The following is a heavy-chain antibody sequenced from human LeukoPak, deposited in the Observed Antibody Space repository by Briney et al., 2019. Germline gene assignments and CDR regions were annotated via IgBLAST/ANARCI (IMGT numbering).Heavy chain of an antibody. Sequence: ASVKVSCKASGYTFTGYYMHWVRQAPGQGLEWMGWINPNSGGTNYAQKFQGWVTMTRDTSISTAYMELSRLRSDDTAVYYCARGSVAGNYYGMDVWGQGTTVTVSS. CDR1: GYTFTGYY. CDR2: INPNSGGT. V-gene: IGHV1-2*04. J-gene: IGHJ6*02. D-gene: IGHD6-19*01. CDR3: ARGSVAGNYYGMDV.